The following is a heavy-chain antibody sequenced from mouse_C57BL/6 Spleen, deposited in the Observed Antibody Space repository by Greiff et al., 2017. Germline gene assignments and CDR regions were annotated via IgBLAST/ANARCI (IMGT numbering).Heavy chain of an antibody. CDR2: ISSGSSTI. D-gene: IGHD2-12*01. Sequence: EVKLVESGGGLVKPGGSLKLSCAASGFTFRDYGMHWVRQAPEKGLEWVAYISSGSSTIYYADTVKGRFTISRDNAKNTLFLQMTSLRSEDTAMYYCANIRRDYYAMDYWGQGTSVTVSS. J-gene: IGHJ4*01. CDR3: ANIRRDYYAMDY. CDR1: GFTFRDYG. V-gene: IGHV5-17*01.